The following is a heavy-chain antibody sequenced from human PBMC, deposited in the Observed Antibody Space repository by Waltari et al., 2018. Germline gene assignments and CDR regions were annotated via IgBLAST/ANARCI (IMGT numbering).Heavy chain of an antibody. V-gene: IGHV1-2*02. Sequence: QVQLVQSGAEVRKPGASVKVSCKTSGYSFTGYYVHWVRQAPGQGLEWMGRINPNSGDTNYALKFQGTVTMTRDMSTSTAYMELSRLRSDDTAVYYCVRGSCSSTRCYVGGIRDSNYYMDVWGRGTTVTVSS. D-gene: IGHD2-2*01. CDR3: VRGSCSSTRCYVGGIRDSNYYMDV. J-gene: IGHJ6*03. CDR1: GYSFTGYY. CDR2: INPNSGDT.